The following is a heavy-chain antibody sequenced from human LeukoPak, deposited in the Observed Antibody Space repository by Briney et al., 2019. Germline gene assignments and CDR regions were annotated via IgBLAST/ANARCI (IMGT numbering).Heavy chain of an antibody. CDR1: GGSISSYY. J-gene: IGHJ6*02. CDR2: IYYSGST. CDR3: AGTYYGSGSYLYYGMDV. V-gene: IGHV4-59*06. Sequence: SETLSLTCTVSGGSISSYYWSWIRQHPGKGLEWIGYIYYSGSTYYNPSLKSRVTISVDTSKNQFSLKLSSVTAADTAVYYCAGTYYGSGSYLYYGMDVWGQGTTVTVSS. D-gene: IGHD3-10*01.